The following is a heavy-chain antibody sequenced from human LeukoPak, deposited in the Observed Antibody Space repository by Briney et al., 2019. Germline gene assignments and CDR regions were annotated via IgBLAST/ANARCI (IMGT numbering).Heavy chain of an antibody. D-gene: IGHD5-12*01. J-gene: IGHJ4*02. CDR1: GFTFSSYA. V-gene: IGHV3-23*01. CDR2: ISGSGGST. CDR3: AKTYSGYDFGYFDY. Sequence: GGSLRLSCAVSGFTFSSYAMSWVRQAPGKGLEWVSAISGSGGSTYYADSVKGRFTISRDNSKNTLYLQMNSLRAEDTAVYYCAKTYSGYDFGYFDYWGQGTLVTVSS.